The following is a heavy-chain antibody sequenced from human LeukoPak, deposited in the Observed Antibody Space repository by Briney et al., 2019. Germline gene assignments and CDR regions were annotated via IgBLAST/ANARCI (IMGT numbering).Heavy chain of an antibody. CDR3: ATWRYRTSWYSEWFDS. V-gene: IGHV5-51*01. Sequence: GEFLKISCKGSGYTFARYWIGWVRQMPGKGLEWMGIIYPGDSDTRYIPSFQGQVTISADKSITTAYLQWSSLKASDTAIYYCATWRYRTSWYSEWFDSWGQGTLVSVSS. CDR2: IYPGDSDT. D-gene: IGHD2-2*01. CDR1: GYTFARYW. J-gene: IGHJ5*01.